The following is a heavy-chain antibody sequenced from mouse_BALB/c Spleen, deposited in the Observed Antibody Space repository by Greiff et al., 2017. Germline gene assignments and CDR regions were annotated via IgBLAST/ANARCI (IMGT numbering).Heavy chain of an antibody. CDR1: GFNIKDTY. Sequence: VQLQQSGAELVKPGASVKLSCTASGFNIKDTYMHWVKQRPEQGLEWIGRIDPANGDTKYDPKFQGKATITADTSSNTAYLQLSSLTSEDTAVYYCARSDYYAMDYWGQGTSVTVSS. CDR2: IDPANGDT. J-gene: IGHJ4*01. V-gene: IGHV14-3*02. CDR3: ARSDYYAMDY.